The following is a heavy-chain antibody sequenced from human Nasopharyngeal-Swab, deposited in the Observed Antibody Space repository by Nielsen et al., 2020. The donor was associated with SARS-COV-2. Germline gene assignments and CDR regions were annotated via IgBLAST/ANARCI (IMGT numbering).Heavy chain of an antibody. D-gene: IGHD3-16*01. CDR3: AREAGLMGYDDAFDI. CDR1: GFTFTNHY. CDR2: IKQDGGEK. J-gene: IGHJ3*02. V-gene: IGHV3-7*04. Sequence: GGSLRLSCAASGFTFTNHYMTWVRQAPGKGLEWVANIKQDGGEKFYVDSVKGRFRVSRDNAQNSVYLQMDRLRVEDTAVYYCAREAGLMGYDDAFDIWGRGTVVTVSS.